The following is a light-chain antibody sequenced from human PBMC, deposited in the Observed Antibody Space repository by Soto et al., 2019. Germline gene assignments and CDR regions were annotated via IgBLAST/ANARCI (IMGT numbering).Light chain of an antibody. Sequence: DIQMTQSPPTLSASVGDRVTITCRASQSINNWLAWYQQKPGKAPNVLIYEASSLESGVPSRFSGSRSGTEFTLSISSLQPDDFATYYCQQYNSYPLTCGGGTKVEIK. J-gene: IGKJ4*01. V-gene: IGKV1-5*03. CDR3: QQYNSYPLT. CDR1: QSINNW. CDR2: EAS.